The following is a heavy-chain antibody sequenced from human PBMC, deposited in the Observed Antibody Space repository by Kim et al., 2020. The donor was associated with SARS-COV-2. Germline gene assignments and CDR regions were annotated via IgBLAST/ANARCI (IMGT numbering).Heavy chain of an antibody. V-gene: IGHV1-46*01. Sequence: ASVKVSCKASGYTFTSYYMHWVRQAPGQGLEWMGIINPSGGSTSYAQKFQGRVTMTRDTSTSTVYMELSSLRSEDTAVYYCARELNSRPPWVVPAAITFGYWGQGTLVTVSS. CDR2: INPSGGST. CDR3: ARELNSRPPWVVPAAITFGY. CDR1: GYTFTSYY. J-gene: IGHJ4*02. D-gene: IGHD2-2*02.